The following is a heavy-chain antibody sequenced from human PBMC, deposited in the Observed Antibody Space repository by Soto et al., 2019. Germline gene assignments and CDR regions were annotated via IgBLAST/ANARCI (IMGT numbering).Heavy chain of an antibody. CDR3: ARDRPVKARSGSLSF. CDR1: GFIFNNYG. D-gene: IGHD3-10*01. J-gene: IGHJ4*02. CDR2: ISHDGSNK. Sequence: GGSLRLSCAASGFIFNNYGMHWVRQAPGKGLEWVAPISHDGSNKYYADYLKGRSTISRDNSKNTLYLQMNSLRAEDTAVYYCARDRPVKARSGSLSFWGQGTLVTVSS. V-gene: IGHV3-30*03.